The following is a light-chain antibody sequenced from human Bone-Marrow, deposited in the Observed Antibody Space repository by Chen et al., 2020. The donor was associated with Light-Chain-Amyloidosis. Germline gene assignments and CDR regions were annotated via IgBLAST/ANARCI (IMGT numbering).Light chain of an antibody. V-gene: IGKV2-28*01. J-gene: IGKJ3*01. CDR3: MQGSLTTLT. CDR2: LAS. CDR1: HSLLESDGNNY. Sequence: IVMTQSPLSLTVTPGEPASISCTSSHSLLESDGNNYLDWYLQKPGQSPHLLIYLASDPAPVVTDRFSGSGSGKNFTLKISRVEAEDVGVCYCMQGSLTTLTFGPGTKVEI.